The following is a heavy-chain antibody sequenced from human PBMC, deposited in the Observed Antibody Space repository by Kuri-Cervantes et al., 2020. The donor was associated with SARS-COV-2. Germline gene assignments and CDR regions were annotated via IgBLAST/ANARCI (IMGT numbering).Heavy chain of an antibody. CDR1: GYSFTSYW. D-gene: IGHD3-3*01. CDR3: ARRPHYDFWSGSGYYFDY. CDR2: IYPGDSDT. J-gene: IGHJ4*02. V-gene: IGHV5-51*01. Sequence: GESLKISCQGSGYSFTSYWIGWVRQMPGKGLEWMGIIYPGDSDTRYSPSFQGQVTISADKSISTAYLQWSSLKASDTAMYYCARRPHYDFWSGSGYYFDYWGQGTLVTVSS.